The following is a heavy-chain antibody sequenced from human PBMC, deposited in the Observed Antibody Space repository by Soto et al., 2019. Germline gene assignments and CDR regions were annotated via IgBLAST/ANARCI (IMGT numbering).Heavy chain of an antibody. CDR3: ARVPVTSYYYYYMDV. CDR1: GGSFSGYY. J-gene: IGHJ6*03. D-gene: IGHD4-4*01. CDR2: INHSGST. Sequence: SETLSLTCAVYGGSFSGYYWSWIRQPPGKGLEWIGEINHSGSTNYNPSLKSRVTISVDTSKNQFSLKLSSVTAADTAVYYCARVPVTSYYYYYMDVWGKGTTVTVSS. V-gene: IGHV4-34*01.